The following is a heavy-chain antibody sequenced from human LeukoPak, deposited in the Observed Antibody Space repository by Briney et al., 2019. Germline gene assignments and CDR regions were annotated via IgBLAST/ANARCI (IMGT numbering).Heavy chain of an antibody. J-gene: IGHJ3*02. CDR2: IYYSGST. D-gene: IGHD2-15*01. CDR3: ARVTLDCSGGSCYVGNAFDI. V-gene: IGHV4-61*05. CDR1: GGSISSSSYY. Sequence: SETLSLTCTVSGGSISSSSYYWGWIRQPPGKGLEWIGYIYYSGSTNYNPSLKSRVTISVDTSKNQFSLKLSSVTAEDTAVYYCARVTLDCSGGSCYVGNAFDIWGQGTMVTVSS.